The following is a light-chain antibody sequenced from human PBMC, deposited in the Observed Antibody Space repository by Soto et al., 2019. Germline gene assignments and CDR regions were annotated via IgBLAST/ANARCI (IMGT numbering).Light chain of an antibody. V-gene: IGLV2-14*01. CDR3: SSYTSSSHVV. J-gene: IGLJ2*01. CDR1: SSDVGGYNY. Sequence: QSALTQPASVSGSPGQSITISCTGTSSDVGGYNYVSWYQQNPGKAPKLMIYDVSNRPSGVSNRFSGSKSGNTASQTISGLQAEDEADYYCSSYTSSSHVVFGGGTQLTVL. CDR2: DVS.